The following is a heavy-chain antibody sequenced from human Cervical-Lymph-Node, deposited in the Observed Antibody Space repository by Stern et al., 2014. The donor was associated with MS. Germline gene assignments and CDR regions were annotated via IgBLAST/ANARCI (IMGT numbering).Heavy chain of an antibody. D-gene: IGHD2-15*01. V-gene: IGHV1-18*01. CDR3: ARGLLGSENAFDI. J-gene: IGHJ3*02. CDR1: GYTFTSYG. CDR2: IRDYNGNT. Sequence: VQLVQSGAEVKKPGASVKVSCKASGYTFTSYGISWVRQAPGQGLEWMGLIRDYNGNTIYAQTLQGRVTMTTDTSTSTADMELRSLRSDDTAVYYCARGLLGSENAFDICGQGTMVTVSS.